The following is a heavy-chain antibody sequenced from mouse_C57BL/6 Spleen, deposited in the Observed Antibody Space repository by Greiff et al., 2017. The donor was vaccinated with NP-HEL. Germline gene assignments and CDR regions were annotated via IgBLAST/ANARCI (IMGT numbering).Heavy chain of an antibody. J-gene: IGHJ2*01. D-gene: IGHD1-1*02. CDR2: INPNNGGT. V-gene: IGHV1-26*01. CDR1: GYTFTDYY. Sequence: VQLQQSGPELVKPGASVKISCKASGYTFTDYYMNWVKQSHGKSLEWIGDINPNNGGTSYNQKFKGKATLTVDTSSSTAYMELHSLTSEDSAVYFCAREVGFDYWGQGTTLTVSS. CDR3: AREVGFDY.